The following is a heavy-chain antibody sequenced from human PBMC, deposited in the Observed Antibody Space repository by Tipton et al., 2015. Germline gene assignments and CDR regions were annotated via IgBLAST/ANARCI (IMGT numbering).Heavy chain of an antibody. J-gene: IGHJ4*02. Sequence: TLSLTCTVSGDSIHKYYLTWIRQPPGRGLEWIGYIYYSGSTNYNPSLKSRVTISVDTSKNQFSLKLSSVTAADTAVYYCARETTYYYDSSGGPVNYFDYWGQGTLVTVSS. CDR2: IYYSGST. CDR3: ARETTYYYDSSGGPVNYFDY. V-gene: IGHV4-59*01. D-gene: IGHD3-22*01. CDR1: GDSIHKYY.